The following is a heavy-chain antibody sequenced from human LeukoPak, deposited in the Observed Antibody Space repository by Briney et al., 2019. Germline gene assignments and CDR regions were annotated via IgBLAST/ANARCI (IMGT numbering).Heavy chain of an antibody. D-gene: IGHD1-26*01. CDR3: AKASGSYYDPGGYYGMDV. Sequence: GGSLRLSCAASGFTFSSCAMHWVRQAPGKGLEWVAVVSYDGSNKYYADSVKGRFTISRDNSKNTLYLQMNSLRAEDTAVYYCAKASGSYYDPGGYYGMDVWGQGTTVTVFS. V-gene: IGHV3-30-3*01. CDR1: GFTFSSCA. CDR2: VSYDGSNK. J-gene: IGHJ6*02.